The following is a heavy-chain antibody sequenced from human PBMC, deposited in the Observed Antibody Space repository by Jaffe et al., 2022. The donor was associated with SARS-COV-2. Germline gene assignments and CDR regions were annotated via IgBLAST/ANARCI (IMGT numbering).Heavy chain of an antibody. CDR2: MYYTGST. D-gene: IGHD2-2*01. Sequence: QVQLQESGPGLVKPSQTLSLTCSVSGGSIRSGGYYWSWFRQHPGKGLEWIGYMYYTGSTYYNPSLKNRVIISVGGSNSQLSLKLSSVTAADTAVYYCARGIPSGHGPTNWFDAWGQGSLVTVAS. CDR1: GGSIRSGGYY. J-gene: IGHJ5*02. CDR3: ARGIPSGHGPTNWFDA. V-gene: IGHV4-31*03.